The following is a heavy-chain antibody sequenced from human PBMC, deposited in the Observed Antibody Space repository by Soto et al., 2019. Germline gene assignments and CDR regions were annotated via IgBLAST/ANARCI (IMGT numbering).Heavy chain of an antibody. CDR3: GRWVSGSPDS. V-gene: IGHV3-72*01. CDR2: TKNKANRYIT. Sequence: ESGGGLVQPGGSLRLSCAASGFTLSDHYMDWVRQAPGKGLEWVGRTKNKANRYITEYAASVNGRFTISRDDSKNSVYLHMNSLKREDTAVYYCGRWVSGSPDSWGQGTLVNVSS. CDR1: GFTLSDHY. D-gene: IGHD1-26*01. J-gene: IGHJ4*02.